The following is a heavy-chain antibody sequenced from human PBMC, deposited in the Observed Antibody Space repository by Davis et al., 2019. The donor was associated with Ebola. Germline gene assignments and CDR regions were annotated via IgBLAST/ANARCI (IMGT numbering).Heavy chain of an antibody. D-gene: IGHD3-10*01. J-gene: IGHJ5*02. Sequence: GGSLRLSCAASGFTFSNYAMSWVRQAPGKGLEWVSGISGSGATTYYADSVKGRFTISRDNSKNTLYLQMNSLRAEDTAMYYCARELLWFGDNWFDPWGQGTLVTVSS. CDR2: ISGSGATT. CDR3: ARELLWFGDNWFDP. CDR1: GFTFSNYA. V-gene: IGHV3-23*01.